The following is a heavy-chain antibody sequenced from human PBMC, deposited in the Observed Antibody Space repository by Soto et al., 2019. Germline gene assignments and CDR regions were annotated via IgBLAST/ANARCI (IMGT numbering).Heavy chain of an antibody. CDR2: ISYDGSNK. V-gene: IGHV3-30*18. CDR1: GFTFSSYG. J-gene: IGHJ4*02. CDR3: AKRAGGTMVRGVIRYPLYLAY. Sequence: GGSLRLSCAASGFTFSSYGMHWVRQAPGKGLEWVAVISYDGSNKYYADSVKGRFTISRDNSKNTLYLQMNSLRAEDTAVYYCAKRAGGTMVRGVIRYPLYLAYWGQGTLVTVSA. D-gene: IGHD3-10*01.